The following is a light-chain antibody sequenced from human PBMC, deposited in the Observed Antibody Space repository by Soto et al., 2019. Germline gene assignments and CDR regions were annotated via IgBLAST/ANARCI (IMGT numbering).Light chain of an antibody. V-gene: IGKV1-5*01. CDR2: DAS. Sequence: DIQMTQSPSSLSASVGDRVTITCRASQSISSYLNWYQQEPGKAPKLLIYDASSLESGVPSRFSGSGSGTEFTLTISSLQPDDFATYYCQHYNSYSEAFGQGTKVDIK. CDR1: QSISSY. CDR3: QHYNSYSEA. J-gene: IGKJ1*01.